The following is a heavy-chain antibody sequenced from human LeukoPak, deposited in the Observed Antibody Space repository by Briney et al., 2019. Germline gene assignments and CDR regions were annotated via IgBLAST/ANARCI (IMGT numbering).Heavy chain of an antibody. CDR3: ARDSIAVAGTNWFDP. CDR2: ISSSSSFI. J-gene: IGHJ5*02. CDR1: GFTFSSYS. D-gene: IGHD6-19*01. V-gene: IGHV3-21*01. Sequence: GGSLRLSCAASGFTFSSYSMNWVRQAPGKGLEWVSSISSSSSFIYYADSVKGRFTISRDNAKNSLYLQMNSLRAEDTAVYYCARDSIAVAGTNWFDPWGQGTLVTVSS.